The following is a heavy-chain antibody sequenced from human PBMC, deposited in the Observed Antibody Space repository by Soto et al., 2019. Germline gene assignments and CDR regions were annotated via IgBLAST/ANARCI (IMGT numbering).Heavy chain of an antibody. D-gene: IGHD6-19*01. Sequence: PPETLSHTCTVSGGSICSYYWSWIRQPPGKGLEWIGYIYYSGSTNYNPSPKSRVTISVDTSKNQFSLKLSSVTAADTAVYYCATSSGWFTRLFDYWGQGTLVTVSS. CDR3: ATSSGWFTRLFDY. CDR2: IYYSGST. V-gene: IGHV4-59*01. CDR1: GGSICSYY. J-gene: IGHJ4*02.